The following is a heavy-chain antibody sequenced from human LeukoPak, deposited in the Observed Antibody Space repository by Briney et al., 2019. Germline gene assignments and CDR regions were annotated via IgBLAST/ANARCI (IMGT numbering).Heavy chain of an antibody. CDR3: ARELATSLLDY. CDR2: IWYDGNNK. D-gene: IGHD5-24*01. V-gene: IGHV3-33*01. CDR1: GFTFSSYG. J-gene: IGHJ4*02. Sequence: PGGSLRLPCAASGFTFSSYGMHWVRQAPGKGLEWVAVIWYDGNNKYYADSVKGRFTISRDTSKNTLYLQVNSLRAEDTAVYYCARELATSLLDYWGQGTLVTVSS.